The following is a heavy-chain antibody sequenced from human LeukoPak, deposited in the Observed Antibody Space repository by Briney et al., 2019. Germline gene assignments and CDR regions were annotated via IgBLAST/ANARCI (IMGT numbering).Heavy chain of an antibody. CDR3: ARDLIGSGYCDY. CDR2: INAGNGNT. J-gene: IGHJ4*02. D-gene: IGHD3-3*01. CDR1: GYTFTGYY. V-gene: IGHV1-3*01. Sequence: ASVKVSCKASGYTFTGYYMHWVRQAPGQRLEWMGWINAGNGNTKYSQRFEGRVTITRDTSASTAYMELSSLRSEDTAVYYCARDLIGSGYCDYWGQGTLVTVSS.